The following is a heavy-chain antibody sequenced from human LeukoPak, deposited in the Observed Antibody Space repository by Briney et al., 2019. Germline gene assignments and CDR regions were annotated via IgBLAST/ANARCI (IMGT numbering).Heavy chain of an antibody. V-gene: IGHV1-2*02. CDR2: INPNDGDT. D-gene: IGHD2-2*01. J-gene: IGHJ4*02. Sequence: ASVKVSCKASGYTFTDYYMHWVRQAPGQGFEWMGWINPNDGDTDYAQKFQGRVTMTRDTSISTAHMEVSRLRSDDTAVYYCARANSLYCSSSTCLFDYWGQGTLVTVSS. CDR1: GYTFTDYY. CDR3: ARANSLYCSSSTCLFDY.